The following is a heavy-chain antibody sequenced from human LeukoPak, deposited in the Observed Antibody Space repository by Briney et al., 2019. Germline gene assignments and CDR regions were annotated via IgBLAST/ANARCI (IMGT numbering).Heavy chain of an antibody. Sequence: SETLSLTCTVSGGSISSGGYYWSWIRQPPGKGLEWIGYIYHSGSTYYNPSLKSRVTISVDRSKNQFSLKLSSVTAADTAVYYCARGSQEYSSSENWFDPWGQGTLVTVSS. CDR3: ARGSQEYSSSENWFDP. V-gene: IGHV4-30-2*01. CDR2: IYHSGST. D-gene: IGHD6-6*01. CDR1: GGSISSGGYY. J-gene: IGHJ5*02.